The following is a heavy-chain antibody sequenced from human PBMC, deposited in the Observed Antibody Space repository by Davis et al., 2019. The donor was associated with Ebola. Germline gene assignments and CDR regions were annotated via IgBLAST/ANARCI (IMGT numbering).Heavy chain of an antibody. CDR3: ARDESGYSRVFDP. D-gene: IGHD3-3*01. CDR1: GFTFSSYW. J-gene: IGHJ5*02. Sequence: GESLKISCAASGFTFSSYWMHWVRQAPGKGLVWVSRINSDGSSTSYADSVKGRFTISRDNAKNTLYLQMNSLRAEDTAVYYCARDESGYSRVFDPWGQGTLVTVSS. V-gene: IGHV3-74*01. CDR2: INSDGSST.